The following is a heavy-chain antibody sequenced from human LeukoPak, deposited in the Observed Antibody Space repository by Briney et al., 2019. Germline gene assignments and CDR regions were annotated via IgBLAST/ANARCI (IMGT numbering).Heavy chain of an antibody. CDR2: IRYDGSNK. CDR1: GFTFSSYG. CDR3: ATLPYYYDSSGSYYFDY. Sequence: PGGSLRLSCAASGFTFSSYGMHWVRQAPGKGLEWVAFIRYDGSNKYYADSVKGRFTISRDNSKNTLYLHVNSLRPEDTAVYYCATLPYYYDSSGSYYFDYWGQGTLVTVSS. V-gene: IGHV3-30*02. D-gene: IGHD3-22*01. J-gene: IGHJ4*02.